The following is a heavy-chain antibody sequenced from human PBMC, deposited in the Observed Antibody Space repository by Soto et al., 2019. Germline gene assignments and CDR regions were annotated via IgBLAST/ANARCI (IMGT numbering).Heavy chain of an antibody. CDR3: ATVRWGGTTALHY. CDR1: GFSFNYAW. Sequence: ESGGGLVKPGGSLRLSCATSGFSFNYAWLSWVRQAPGKGLEWVGRIKSKTDGGTTDYAAPVKGRFIISRDDSKNTLYLQMNSLKTEDTAVYYCATVRWGGTTALHYWGQGSLVTVSS. CDR2: IKSKTDGGTT. V-gene: IGHV3-15*01. D-gene: IGHD4-4*01. J-gene: IGHJ4*02.